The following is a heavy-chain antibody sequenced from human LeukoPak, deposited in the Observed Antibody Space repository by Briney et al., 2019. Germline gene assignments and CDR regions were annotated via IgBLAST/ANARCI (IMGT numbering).Heavy chain of an antibody. V-gene: IGHV3-21*01. D-gene: IGHD5-12*01. CDR1: GFTFSSYS. CDR3: AGAAIVATDFDY. J-gene: IGHJ4*02. CDR2: ISSSSSYI. Sequence: GGSLRLSCAASGFTFSSYSMNWVRLAPGKGLEWVSSISSSSSYIYYADSVKGRFTISRDNAKNSLYLQMNSLRAEDTAVYYCAGAAIVATDFDYWGQGTLVTVSS.